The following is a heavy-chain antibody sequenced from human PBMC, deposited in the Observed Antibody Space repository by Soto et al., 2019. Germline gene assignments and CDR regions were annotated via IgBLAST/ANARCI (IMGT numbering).Heavy chain of an antibody. Sequence: GEPLKISCKGSGYSFTSYWISWVSQMPGKGLEWMGRIDPSDSYTNYSPSFQGHVTISADKSISTAYLQWSSLKASDTAMYYCARGKAYSSGSPIYWGQGTLVTVSS. CDR3: ARGKAYSSGSPIY. V-gene: IGHV5-10-1*01. J-gene: IGHJ4*02. CDR2: IDPSDSYT. D-gene: IGHD6-19*01. CDR1: GYSFTSYW.